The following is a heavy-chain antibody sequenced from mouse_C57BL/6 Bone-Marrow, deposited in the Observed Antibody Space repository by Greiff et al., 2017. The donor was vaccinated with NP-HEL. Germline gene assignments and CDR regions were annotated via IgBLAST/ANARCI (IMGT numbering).Heavy chain of an antibody. J-gene: IGHJ3*01. Sequence: QVQLQQPGAELVKPGASVKLSCKASGYTFTSYWMHWVKQRPGQGLEWIGMIHPNSGSTNYNEKFKSKATLTVDKSSSTAYMQLSSLTSEDSAVYYCARDDRGPWFAYWGQGTLVTVSA. CDR2: IHPNSGST. CDR1: GYTFTSYW. V-gene: IGHV1-64*01. CDR3: ARDDRGPWFAY.